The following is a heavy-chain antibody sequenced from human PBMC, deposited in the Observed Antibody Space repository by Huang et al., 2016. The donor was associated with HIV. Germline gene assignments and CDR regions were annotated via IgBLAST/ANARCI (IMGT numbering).Heavy chain of an antibody. V-gene: IGHV1-69*13. CDR3: ARARGYYDSIVSYYFDY. J-gene: IGHJ4*02. D-gene: IGHD3-22*01. Sequence: QVQLVQSGAEVKKPGSSVKVSCKASGGTFSSYAISWVRQAPGQGLEWMGGIIPIFGTANYAQKFQGRVTITADESTSTAYMELSSLRSEDTAVYYCARARGYYDSIVSYYFDYWGQGTLVTVSS. CDR2: IIPIFGTA. CDR1: GGTFSSYA.